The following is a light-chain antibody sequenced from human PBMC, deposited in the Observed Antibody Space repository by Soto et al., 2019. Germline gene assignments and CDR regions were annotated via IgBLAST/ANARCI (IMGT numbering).Light chain of an antibody. CDR1: QSVTGNY. Sequence: ETVLTQSPGTLSASPGERATLFCRASQSVTGNYLAWDKQKPGQDPRLHSYGASFRATGIPDRSSGSGAGTYVTITITRLTPEDFAVYNCQQHDTSPSSWTFGQGTKVEIK. J-gene: IGKJ1*01. CDR3: QQHDTSPSSWT. CDR2: GAS. V-gene: IGKV3-20*01.